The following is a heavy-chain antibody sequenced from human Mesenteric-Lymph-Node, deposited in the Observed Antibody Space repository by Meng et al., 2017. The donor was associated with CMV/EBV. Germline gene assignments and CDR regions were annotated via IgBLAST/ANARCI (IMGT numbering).Heavy chain of an antibody. CDR2: IRNDGSNK. J-gene: IGHJ6*02. V-gene: IGHV3-30*02. D-gene: IGHD3-3*01. CDR3: AKAQYFNFWSDSNYYGMDV. CDR1: GFTFDPYG. Sequence: GESLKISCAASGFTFDPYGMHWVRLAPGKGLEWVAFIRNDGSNKYFADSVKGRFTISRDNSKNTLYLQMSSLRPEDTALYYCAKAQYFNFWSDSNYYGMDVWGQGTTVTVSS.